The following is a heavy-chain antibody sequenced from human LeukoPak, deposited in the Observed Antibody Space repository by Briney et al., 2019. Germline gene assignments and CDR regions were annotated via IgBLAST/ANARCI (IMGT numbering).Heavy chain of an antibody. V-gene: IGHV4-39*01. CDR3: AQSLGSSNWIGNWFDP. D-gene: IGHD6-13*01. Sequence: SETLSLTCTVSGGSMSSSSYQWGWIRQPPGKGLEWTGSIYYTGRTYYNPSLKSRVTISVDTSKNQFSLKLSSVTAADTAVYYCAQSLGSSNWIGNWFDPWGQGTLVTVSS. J-gene: IGHJ5*02. CDR2: IYYTGRT. CDR1: GGSMSSSSYQ.